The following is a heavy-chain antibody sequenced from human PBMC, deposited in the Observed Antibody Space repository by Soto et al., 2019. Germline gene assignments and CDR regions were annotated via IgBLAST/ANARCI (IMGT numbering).Heavy chain of an antibody. D-gene: IGHD3-3*01. V-gene: IGHV3-48*01. Sequence: PGGSLRLSCAASGFTFSSYSMNWVRQAPGKGLEWVSYISSSSSTIYYADSVKGRFTISRDNAKNSLYLQMNSLRAEDTAVYYCASRGDYDFWSGPDYWGQGTLVTVSS. CDR3: ASRGDYDFWSGPDY. J-gene: IGHJ4*02. CDR2: ISSSSSTI. CDR1: GFTFSSYS.